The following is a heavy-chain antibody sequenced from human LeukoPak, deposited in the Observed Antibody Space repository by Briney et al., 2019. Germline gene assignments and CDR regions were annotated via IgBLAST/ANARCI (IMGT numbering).Heavy chain of an antibody. Sequence: PSQTLSLTCTVSGGSISSGSYYWSWIRQPAGKGLEWIGRIYTSGSTNYNPSLKSRVTISVDTSKNRFSLKLSSVTAADTAVYYCARQTHCGGDCYSHWFDPWGQGTLVTVSS. CDR3: ARQTHCGGDCYSHWFDP. CDR2: IYTSGST. CDR1: GGSISSGSYY. V-gene: IGHV4-61*02. J-gene: IGHJ5*02. D-gene: IGHD2-21*01.